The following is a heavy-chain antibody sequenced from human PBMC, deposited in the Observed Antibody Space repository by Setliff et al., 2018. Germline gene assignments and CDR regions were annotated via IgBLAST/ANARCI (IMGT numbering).Heavy chain of an antibody. J-gene: IGHJ5*01. D-gene: IGHD4-4*01. CDR2: ICNSGTT. CDR1: GGSFSGSF. V-gene: IGHV4-34*01. CDR3: AGRDYSGGDS. Sequence: PSETLSLTCTVYGGSFSGSFWSWIRQPPGKGLEWIGRICNSGTTNYNPSLKSRVTISADTSNNSFSLNLFSVTAADTAVYYCAGRDYSGGDSWGHGTLVTVSS.